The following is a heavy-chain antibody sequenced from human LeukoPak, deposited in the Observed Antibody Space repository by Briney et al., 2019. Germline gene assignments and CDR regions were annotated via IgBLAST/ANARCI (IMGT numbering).Heavy chain of an antibody. V-gene: IGHV3-30*18. Sequence: PGRSLRLSCAASGFTFSSYGMHWVRQAPGKGLEWVAVISYDGSNKYYADSVKGRFTIFRDNSKNTLYLQMNSLRAEDTAVYYCAKAEYYYDSSIDYWGQGTLVTVSS. J-gene: IGHJ4*02. CDR3: AKAEYYYDSSIDY. CDR2: ISYDGSNK. CDR1: GFTFSSYG. D-gene: IGHD3-22*01.